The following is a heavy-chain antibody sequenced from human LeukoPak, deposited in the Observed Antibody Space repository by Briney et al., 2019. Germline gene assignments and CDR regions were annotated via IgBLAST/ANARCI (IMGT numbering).Heavy chain of an antibody. CDR1: GFTFSSYG. Sequence: GGSLRLSCAASGFTFSSYGMHWVRQAAGKGLEWVAVISYDGSNKYYADDVKGRFTISRDNSKNTLYLQMNSLRAEDMAVYYCAKVRGSSDYWGQGTLVTVSS. CDR3: AKVRGSSDY. J-gene: IGHJ4*02. D-gene: IGHD1-26*01. CDR2: ISYDGSNK. V-gene: IGHV3-30*18.